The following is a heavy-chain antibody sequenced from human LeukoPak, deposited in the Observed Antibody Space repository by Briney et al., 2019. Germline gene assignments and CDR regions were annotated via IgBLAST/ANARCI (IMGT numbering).Heavy chain of an antibody. CDR3: ARGGSSSEFDY. CDR2: INPSGGST. V-gene: IGHV1-46*01. J-gene: IGHJ4*02. Sequence: GASVKVSCKASGSTFSSYYMHWVRQAPGQGLEWMGVINPSGGSTTYAQKFQGRVTMTRDTSTSTVYMEVSSLRSQDRAVYYCARGGSSSEFDYWGQGTLVTVSS. CDR1: GSTFSSYY. D-gene: IGHD6-6*01.